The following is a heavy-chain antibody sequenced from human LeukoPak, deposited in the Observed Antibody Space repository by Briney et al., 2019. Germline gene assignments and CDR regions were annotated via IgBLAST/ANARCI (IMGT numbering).Heavy chain of an antibody. CDR2: IYHSGST. D-gene: IGHD6-13*01. Sequence: SETLSLTCAVSGVSISSSNWWSWVRQPPGKGLEWIGEIYHSGSTNYNPSLKSRVTISVDKSKNQFSLKLSSVTAADTAVYYCARWGVAAAGTGFDYWGQGTLVTVSS. CDR3: ARWGVAAAGTGFDY. V-gene: IGHV4-4*02. J-gene: IGHJ4*02. CDR1: GVSISSSNW.